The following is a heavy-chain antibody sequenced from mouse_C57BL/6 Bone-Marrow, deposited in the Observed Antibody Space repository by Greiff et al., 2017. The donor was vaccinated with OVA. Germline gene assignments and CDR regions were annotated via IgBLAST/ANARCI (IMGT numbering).Heavy chain of an antibody. D-gene: IGHD2-4*01. J-gene: IGHJ1*03. CDR2: INYDGSST. Sequence: DVKLVESEGGLVQPGSSMKLSCTASGFTFSDYYMAWVRQVPEKGLEWVANINYDGSSTYYLDSLKSRFIISRDNAKNILYLQMSSLKSEDTATYYCAREGYDYDWYFDVWGTGTTVTVSS. V-gene: IGHV5-16*01. CDR1: GFTFSDYY. CDR3: AREGYDYDWYFDV.